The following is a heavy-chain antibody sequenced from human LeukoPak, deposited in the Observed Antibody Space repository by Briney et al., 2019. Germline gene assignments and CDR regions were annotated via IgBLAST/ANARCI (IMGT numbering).Heavy chain of an antibody. J-gene: IGHJ6*02. CDR3: ARGKYYGMDV. V-gene: IGHV3-74*01. CDR2: IDSDGNFT. Sequence: GRSLRLSCAASGFTFSSYAMHWVRQVPGKGLVWVSRIDSDGNFTNYADSVKGRFTISRDNAKSTLYLQMNSLNVDDTAVYYCARGKYYGMDVWGQGTTVTVSS. CDR1: GFTFSSYA.